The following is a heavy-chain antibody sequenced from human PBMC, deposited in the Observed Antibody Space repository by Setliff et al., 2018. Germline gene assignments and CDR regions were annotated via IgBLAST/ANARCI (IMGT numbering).Heavy chain of an antibody. J-gene: IGHJ4*02. CDR3: RFWSSYYKNDY. CDR1: GYTFAESI. V-gene: IGHV1-18*04. Sequence: GASVKVSCKASGYTFAESIVSWVRQAPGQGLEWMGWIGVYTGHTSFAQKFEDRVSMSTDKSTNMAYMELRGLRFDDTAVYYCRFWSSYYKNDYWAQGTQVTSPQ. D-gene: IGHD3-3*01. CDR2: IGVYTGHT.